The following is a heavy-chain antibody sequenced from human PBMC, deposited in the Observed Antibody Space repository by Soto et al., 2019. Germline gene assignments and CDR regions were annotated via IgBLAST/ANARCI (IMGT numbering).Heavy chain of an antibody. V-gene: IGHV3-30-3*01. J-gene: IGHJ4*02. D-gene: IGHD1-26*01. CDR2: ISYDGSTK. Sequence: QVQLVESGGGVVQPGTSLRLSCAVSGFTFSSYAMHWVRQAPGKGLEWLAVISYDGSTKSYPDSVKGRFTISRDNSKNTLHLQMSSLTAEDTAVYYCARGVVGPTQRNFWVNYWGQGTLVTVSS. CDR1: GFTFSSYA. CDR3: ARGVVGPTQRNFWVNY.